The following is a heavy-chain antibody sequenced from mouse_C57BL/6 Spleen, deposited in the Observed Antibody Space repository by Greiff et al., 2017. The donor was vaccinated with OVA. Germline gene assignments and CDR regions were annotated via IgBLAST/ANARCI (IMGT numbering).Heavy chain of an antibody. D-gene: IGHD2-4*01. J-gene: IGHJ4*01. CDR2: IYPGSGST. V-gene: IGHV1-55*01. Sequence: QVQLQQPGAELVKPGASVKMSCKASGYTFTSYWITWVKQRPGRGLEWIGDIYPGSGSTNYNEKFKSKATLTVDTSSSTAYMQLSSLTSEDSAVYYCAIFDYDYGEGNAMDYWGQGTSVTVSS. CDR3: AIFDYDYGEGNAMDY. CDR1: GYTFTSYW.